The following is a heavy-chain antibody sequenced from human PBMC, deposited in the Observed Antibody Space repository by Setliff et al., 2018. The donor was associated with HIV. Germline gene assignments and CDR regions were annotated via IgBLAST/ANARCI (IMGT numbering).Heavy chain of an antibody. Sequence: PSETLSLTCTVSGGSISSGSYYWSWIRQPAGKGLEWIGHIHTSGSTNYNPSLKSRVTMSVDTSKNQFSLNLTSVTAADTAVYYCARGRFVGFDYWGQGTLVTVSS. J-gene: IGHJ4*02. CDR1: GGSISSGSYY. D-gene: IGHD3-16*02. V-gene: IGHV4-61*09. CDR2: IHTSGST. CDR3: ARGRFVGFDY.